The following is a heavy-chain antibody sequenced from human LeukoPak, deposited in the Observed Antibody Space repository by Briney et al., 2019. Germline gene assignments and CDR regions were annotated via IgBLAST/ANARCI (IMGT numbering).Heavy chain of an antibody. CDR1: AFTLSSYS. V-gene: IGHV3-23*01. D-gene: IGHD3-9*01. Sequence: GGSLRLSCAASAFTLSSYSMHWVRQAPGKGLEWVSAIVGSGGSTYYADSVKGRFTISRDNSKNTLFLQMNSLRVEDTALYYCSKWGDYDVLTGYYDSDFWGQGTLVTVSS. CDR2: IVGSGGST. CDR3: SKWGDYDVLTGYYDSDF. J-gene: IGHJ4*02.